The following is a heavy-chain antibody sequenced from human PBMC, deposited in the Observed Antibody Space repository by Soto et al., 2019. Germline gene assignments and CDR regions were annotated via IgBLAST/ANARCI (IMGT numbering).Heavy chain of an antibody. CDR1: GFIVSSHY. J-gene: IGHJ6*02. D-gene: IGHD2-2*01. CDR2: IYSGGST. CDR3: ARDRGDCSSVSCYGYFYYGMDV. Sequence: EVQLVETGGGLIQPGGSLRLSCAASGFIVSSHYMSWVRQAPGKGLEWVSAIYSGGSTYYTDSVEGRFTISRDVSKNILYLQMSSLRADDTAVYYCARDRGDCSSVSCYGYFYYGMDVWGQGTTVIVSS. V-gene: IGHV3-53*02.